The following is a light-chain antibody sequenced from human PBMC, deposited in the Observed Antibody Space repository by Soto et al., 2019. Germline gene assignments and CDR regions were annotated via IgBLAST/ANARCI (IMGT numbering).Light chain of an antibody. CDR1: QSLFYSSNSKDY. CDR2: WAS. V-gene: IGKV4-1*01. Sequence: DIVMTQSPESLAVSLGERATINCKASQSLFYSSNSKDYLAWYQQKPGQPPRLLIYWASTRESGVPDRFSGSGSGTDFTLTVSSLQAEDVAVYYCQQYFSTPWTFGPGTKVAIK. J-gene: IGKJ3*01. CDR3: QQYFSTPWT.